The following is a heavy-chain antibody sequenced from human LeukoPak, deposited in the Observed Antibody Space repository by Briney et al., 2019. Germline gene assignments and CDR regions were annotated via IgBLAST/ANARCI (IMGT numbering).Heavy chain of an antibody. CDR2: ISSSSYI. V-gene: IGHV3-21*01. J-gene: IGHJ6*04. CDR1: GFTFSSYS. Sequence: GGSLRLSCAASGFTFSSYSMNWVRQAPGKGLEWVSSISSSSYIYYADSVKGRFTISRDNAKNSLYLQMNSLRAEDTAVYYCARAKGLGGGSGMDVWGKGTTVTVSS. D-gene: IGHD2-15*01. CDR3: ARAKGLGGGSGMDV.